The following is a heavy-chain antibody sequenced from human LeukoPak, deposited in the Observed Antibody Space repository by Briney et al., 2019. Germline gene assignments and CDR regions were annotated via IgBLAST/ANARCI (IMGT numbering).Heavy chain of an antibody. V-gene: IGHV3-73*01. Sequence: GGSLRLSCAASGFTFSGSAMHWVRQASGKGLEWVGRIRSKANSYATAYAASVKGRFTISRDDSKNTAYLQMNSLKTEDTAVYYCSRLPGDDTLPDYWGQGTLVTVSS. CDR3: SRLPGDDTLPDY. J-gene: IGHJ4*02. D-gene: IGHD4-17*01. CDR2: IRSKANSYAT. CDR1: GFTFSGSA.